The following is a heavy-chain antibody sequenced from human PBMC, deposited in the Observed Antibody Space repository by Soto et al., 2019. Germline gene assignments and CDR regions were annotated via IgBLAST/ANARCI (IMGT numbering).Heavy chain of an antibody. Sequence: QVQLVESGGGVVQPGRSLRISCAASGFTLSSYAMQWVRQARGKGLEWVAVISCAGTSTYYADSVRGRFTISRDNSKDTVYLQLNSLRTEDTAVSHCARDPGHDGNEYYTFDSWRQGTLVTVSS. D-gene: IGHD3-3*01. J-gene: IGHJ4*02. CDR3: ARDPGHDGNEYYTFDS. CDR2: ISCAGTST. V-gene: IGHV3-30-3*01. CDR1: GFTLSSYA.